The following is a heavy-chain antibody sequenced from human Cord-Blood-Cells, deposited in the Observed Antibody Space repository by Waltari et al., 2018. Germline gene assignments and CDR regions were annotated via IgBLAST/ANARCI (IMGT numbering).Heavy chain of an antibody. V-gene: IGHV1-69*01. CDR1: GGTFCSYA. D-gene: IGHD1-7*01. J-gene: IGHJ4*02. Sequence: QVTLVQSGAEVKKPGSSVKVSCKASGGTFCSYAISWVRRAHGQGLEWMGGIIPIFGTANYAQKFQGRVTITADESTSTAYMELSSLRSEDTAVYYCARDPELELRGYYFDYWGQGTLVTVSS. CDR2: IIPIFGTA. CDR3: ARDPELELRGYYFDY.